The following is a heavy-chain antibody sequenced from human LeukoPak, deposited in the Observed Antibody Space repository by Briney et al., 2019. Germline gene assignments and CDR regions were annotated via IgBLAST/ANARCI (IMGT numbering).Heavy chain of an antibody. V-gene: IGHV3-33*08. D-gene: IGHD2-21*01. CDR1: GFTFTTYD. CDR2: ISHDGTNR. J-gene: IGHJ3*02. CDR3: VRDGGELEADGFDI. Sequence: PGRSLRLSCAASGFTFTTYDMHWVRQAPGKGLEWVAIISHDGTNRKYVDSVKGRFTISRDNSRNTLYLQLTSLRAEDTAVYYCVRDGGELEADGFDIWGKGTMVTVSS.